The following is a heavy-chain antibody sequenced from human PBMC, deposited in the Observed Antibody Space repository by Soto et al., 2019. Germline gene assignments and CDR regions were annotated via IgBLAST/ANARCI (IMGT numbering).Heavy chain of an antibody. CDR3: TTDRSSSWYSYYYYYMDV. CDR2: IKSKTDGGTT. Sequence: EVQLVESGGGLVKPGGSLRLSCAASGFTFSNAWMSWVRQAPGKGLEWVGRIKSKTDGGTTDYAAPVKGRFTISRDDSQNTLYLQMNSLKTADTAVYYCTTDRSSSWYSYYYYYMDVWGKGTTVTVSS. V-gene: IGHV3-15*01. J-gene: IGHJ6*03. D-gene: IGHD6-13*01. CDR1: GFTFSNAW.